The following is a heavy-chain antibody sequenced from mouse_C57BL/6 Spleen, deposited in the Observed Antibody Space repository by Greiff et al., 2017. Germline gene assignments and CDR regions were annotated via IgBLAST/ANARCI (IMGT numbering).Heavy chain of an antibody. CDR2: IDPETGGT. CDR1: GYTFTDYE. J-gene: IGHJ2*01. D-gene: IGHD6-2*01. V-gene: IGHV1-15*01. CDR3: TRSPVSDY. Sequence: QVHVKQSGAELVRPGASVTLSCKASGYTFTDYEMHWVKQTPVHGLEWIGAIDPETGGTAYNQKFKGKAILTADKSSSTAYMELRSLTSEDSAVYYCTRSPVSDYWGQGTTLTVSS.